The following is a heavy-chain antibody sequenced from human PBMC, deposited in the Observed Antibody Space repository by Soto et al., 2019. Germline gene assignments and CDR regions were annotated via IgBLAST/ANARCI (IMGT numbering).Heavy chain of an antibody. D-gene: IGHD3-10*01. CDR2: IYYSGST. Sequence: SETRSLTCTVSGGSISSSSYYWGWIRQPPGKGLEWIGSIYYSGSTYYNPSLKSRVTISVDTSKNQFSLKLSSVTAADTSVEYCASTADYGSGSYYSGRYCYGMDGWDQGTTVTVSS. V-gene: IGHV4-39*01. CDR1: GGSISSSSYY. J-gene: IGHJ6*02. CDR3: ASTADYGSGSYYSGRYCYGMDG.